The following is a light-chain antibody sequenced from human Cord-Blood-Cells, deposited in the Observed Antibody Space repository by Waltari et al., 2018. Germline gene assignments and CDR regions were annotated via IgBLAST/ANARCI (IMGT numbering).Light chain of an antibody. J-gene: IGLJ1*01. CDR1: SSDVGAHNY. CDR3: SSYTSSSTLYV. Sequence: QSALTQPASVPGSPGQSITISCTGTSSDVGAHNYVPWYQQHPGKAPKLMIYEVSNRPSGVSNRFSGSKSGNTASLTISGLQAEDEADYYCSSYTSSSTLYVFGTGTKVTVL. V-gene: IGLV2-14*01. CDR2: EVS.